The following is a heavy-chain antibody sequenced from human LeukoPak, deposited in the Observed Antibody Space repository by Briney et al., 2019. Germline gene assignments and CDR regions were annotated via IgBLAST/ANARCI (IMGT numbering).Heavy chain of an antibody. CDR2: WYDGSNK. V-gene: IGHV3-33*06. CDR3: AKDETGIAVAGNQPYFDY. Sequence: WYDGSNKYYADSVKGRFTISRDNSMNTLYLQMNSLRAEDTAVYYCAKDETGIAVAGNQPYFDYWGQGTLVTVSS. J-gene: IGHJ4*02. D-gene: IGHD6-19*01.